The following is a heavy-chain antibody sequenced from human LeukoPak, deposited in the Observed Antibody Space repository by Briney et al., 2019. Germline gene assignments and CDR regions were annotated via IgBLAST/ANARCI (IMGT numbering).Heavy chain of an antibody. Sequence: PGGSLRLSCAASGFTFSSYAMSWVRQAPGKGLEWVSAISGSGSSTYYADSVKGRFTISRDNSKNTLYLQMNSLRAEDTAVYYCAKAQGYCSSTSCRNWFDPWGQGTLVTVSS. CDR1: GFTFSSYA. CDR3: AKAQGYCSSTSCRNWFDP. D-gene: IGHD2-2*01. V-gene: IGHV3-23*01. J-gene: IGHJ5*02. CDR2: ISGSGSST.